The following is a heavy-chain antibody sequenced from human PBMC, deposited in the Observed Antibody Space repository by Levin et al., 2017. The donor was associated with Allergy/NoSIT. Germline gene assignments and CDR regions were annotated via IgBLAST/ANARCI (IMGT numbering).Heavy chain of an antibody. V-gene: IGHV4-39*01. CDR1: GGSISDSTYY. CDR3: ARATSGWWGGVDY. CDR2: IYYSGTT. J-gene: IGHJ4*02. Sequence: SQTLSLPCTVSGGSISDSTYYWGWIRQPPGKGLEWIATIYYSGTTYYNPSLQSRVTISADTSKNQFSLKLSSVTAADTAVYYCARATSGWWGGVDYWGQGTLVTVSS. D-gene: IGHD6-19*01.